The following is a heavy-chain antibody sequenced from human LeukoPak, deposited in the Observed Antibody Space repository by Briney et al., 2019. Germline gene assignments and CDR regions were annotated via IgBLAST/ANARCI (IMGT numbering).Heavy chain of an antibody. CDR2: ISSSSSYI. J-gene: IGHJ4*02. D-gene: IGHD5-12*01. CDR3: ARKVATIYGDYFDY. V-gene: IGHV3-21*01. Sequence: GGSLRLSCTVSGFTVSSNSMSWVRQAPGKGLEWVSSISSSSSYIYYADSVKGRFTISRDNAKNSLYLQMNSLRAEDTAVYYCARKVATIYGDYFDYWGQGTLVTVSS. CDR1: GFTVSSNS.